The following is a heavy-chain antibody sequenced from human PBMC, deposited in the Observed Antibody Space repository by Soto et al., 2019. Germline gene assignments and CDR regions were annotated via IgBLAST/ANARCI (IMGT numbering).Heavy chain of an antibody. CDR1: GGTFSSYT. CDR3: ESKYDSSGYYYDGPTYFDY. J-gene: IGHJ4*02. V-gene: IGHV1-69*02. CDR2: IIPILGIA. Sequence: SVKVSCKASGGTFSSYTISWVRQAPGQGLEWMGRIIPILGIANYAQKFQGRVTITADKSTSTAYMELSSLRSEDTAVYYCESKYDSSGYYYDGPTYFDYWGQGTLVTVSS. D-gene: IGHD3-22*01.